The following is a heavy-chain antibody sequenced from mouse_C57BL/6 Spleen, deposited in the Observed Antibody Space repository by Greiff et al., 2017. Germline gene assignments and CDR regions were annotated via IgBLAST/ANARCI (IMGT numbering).Heavy chain of an antibody. D-gene: IGHD1-1*01. CDR3: ARALFITTVVARGNYFDY. Sequence: QVQLKQSGAELARPGASVKLSCKASGYTFTSYGISWVKQRTGQGLEWIGEIYPRSGNTYYNEKFKGKATLTADKSSSTAYMELRSLTSEDAAVYFCARALFITTVVARGNYFDYWGQGTTLTVSS. CDR1: GYTFTSYG. V-gene: IGHV1-81*01. CDR2: IYPRSGNT. J-gene: IGHJ2*01.